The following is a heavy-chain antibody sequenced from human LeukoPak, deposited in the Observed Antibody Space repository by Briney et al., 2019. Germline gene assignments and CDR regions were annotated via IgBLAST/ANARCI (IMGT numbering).Heavy chain of an antibody. D-gene: IGHD3-22*01. J-gene: IGHJ6*03. CDR2: INPSGST. CDR3: ARGRQEISMILVVMTGVSYYLDV. Sequence: SETLSLTCAVYGGSFSGYYWTWIRQSPGKGLEWIGEINPSGSTYYNPSLKSRLTISRDTSKNQFSLRLSSVTAADTAVYYCARGRQEISMILVVMTGVSYYLDVWGKGTSVTVS. V-gene: IGHV4-34*01. CDR1: GGSFSGYY.